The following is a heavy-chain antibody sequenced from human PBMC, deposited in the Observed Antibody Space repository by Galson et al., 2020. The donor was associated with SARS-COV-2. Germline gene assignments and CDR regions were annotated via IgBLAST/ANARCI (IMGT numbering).Heavy chain of an antibody. D-gene: IGHD3-22*01. Sequence: GGSLRLSCAASGFTFSVYWMTWVRQAPGKGLEWVANMNQDASENYYVDSIKGRFTISRDNAKNSLYLQMNSLRVEDTAVYYCARDSYSSGLDYWGQGTLVTVSS. V-gene: IGHV3-7*04. CDR1: GFTFSVYW. CDR2: MNQDASEN. CDR3: ARDSYSSGLDY. J-gene: IGHJ4*02.